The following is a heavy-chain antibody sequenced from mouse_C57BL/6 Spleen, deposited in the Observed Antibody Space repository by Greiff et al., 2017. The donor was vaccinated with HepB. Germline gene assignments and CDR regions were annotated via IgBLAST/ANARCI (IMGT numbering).Heavy chain of an antibody. J-gene: IGHJ2*01. CDR2: ISYDGSN. CDR3: ASPHYDYDGPYFDY. V-gene: IGHV3-6*01. Sequence: DVKLMESGPGLVKPSQSLSLTCSVTGYSITSGYYWNWIRQFPGNKLEWMGYISYDGSNNYNPSLKNRISITRDTSKNQFFLKLNSVTTEDTATYYCASPHYDYDGPYFDYWGQGTTLTVSS. CDR1: GYSITSGYY. D-gene: IGHD2-4*01.